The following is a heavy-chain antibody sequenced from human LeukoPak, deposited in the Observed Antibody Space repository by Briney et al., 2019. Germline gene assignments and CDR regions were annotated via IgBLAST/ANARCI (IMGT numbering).Heavy chain of an antibody. V-gene: IGHV4-31*03. Sequence: RPSESLSLTCTVSSGSISSGGYWWSWIRQHPGEGLEWIGYSYYSGSTYYNPSLRSRVTISVDTSKNQFSLKLSSLNAADTAVYYCARCPLVRGVILPWFDPWGQGTLVPVSS. CDR2: SYYSGST. D-gene: IGHD3-10*01. CDR1: SGSISSGGYW. J-gene: IGHJ5*02. CDR3: ARCPLVRGVILPWFDP.